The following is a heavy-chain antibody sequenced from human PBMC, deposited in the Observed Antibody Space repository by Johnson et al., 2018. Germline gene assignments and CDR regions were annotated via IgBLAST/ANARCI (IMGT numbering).Heavy chain of an antibody. J-gene: IGHJ6*03. Sequence: EVQLVESGGGLVQPGGSLKLSCAASGFTFSGSTMHWVRQASGKGLEWVGRIRSKANSYATAYAASVKGRFTISRDDSKNTAYLQMNSLKTEDTAVYYFPRHQNAYSYMDVWGKGTTVTVSS. CDR3: PRHQNAYSYMDV. D-gene: IGHD1-1*01. CDR1: GFTFSGST. CDR2: IRSKANSYAT. V-gene: IGHV3-73*01.